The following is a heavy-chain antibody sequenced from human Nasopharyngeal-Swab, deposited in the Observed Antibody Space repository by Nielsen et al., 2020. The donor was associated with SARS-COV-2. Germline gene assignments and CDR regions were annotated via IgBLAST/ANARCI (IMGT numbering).Heavy chain of an antibody. D-gene: IGHD3-3*01. Sequence: GESLKISCAGSGFTFNSYSMIWVRQAPGKGLEWVSSISSSSSYIYYADSVKGRFTISRDNAKNSLYLQMNSLRAEDTAVYYCARGPPYYDFWSGSIHYYYYYYMDVWGKGTTVTVSS. J-gene: IGHJ6*03. CDR3: ARGPPYYDFWSGSIHYYYYYYMDV. V-gene: IGHV3-21*01. CDR2: ISSSSSYI. CDR1: GFTFNSYS.